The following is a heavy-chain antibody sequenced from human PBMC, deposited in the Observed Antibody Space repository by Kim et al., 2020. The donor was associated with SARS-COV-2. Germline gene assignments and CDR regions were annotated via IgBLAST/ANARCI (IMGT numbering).Heavy chain of an antibody. D-gene: IGHD1-26*01. Sequence: SETLSLNCTVSGGSISSNSYYWGWIRQPPGNGLELSGSIYYSGSTYYNPSLKSRVTISVDTSRNQFSLRLSSVTAADTAVYYCARFDYGSYYFDYWGLGTLVPDSS. CDR1: GGSISSNSYY. J-gene: IGHJ4*02. V-gene: IGHV4-39*07. CDR3: ARFDYGSYYFDY. CDR2: IYYSGST.